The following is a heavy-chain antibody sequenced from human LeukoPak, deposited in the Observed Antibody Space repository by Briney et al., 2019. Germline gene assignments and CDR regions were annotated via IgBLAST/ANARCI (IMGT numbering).Heavy chain of an antibody. CDR2: IYHSGST. CDR3: ARALSWLSTPFEY. D-gene: IGHD3-22*01. CDR1: GYSISSGYY. J-gene: IGHJ4*02. V-gene: IGHV4-38-2*02. Sequence: SETLSLTCTVSGYSISSGYYWGWIRQPPGKGLEWIGSIYHSGSTYYNPSLKSRVTISVDTSKNQFSLKLSSVTAADTAVYYCARALSWLSTPFEYWGQGTLVTVSS.